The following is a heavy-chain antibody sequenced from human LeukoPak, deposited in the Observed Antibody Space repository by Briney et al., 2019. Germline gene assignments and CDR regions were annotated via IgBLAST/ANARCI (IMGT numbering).Heavy chain of an antibody. J-gene: IGHJ4*02. CDR1: GLTVSSNY. V-gene: IGHV3-66*02. D-gene: IGHD4-17*01. Sequence: GGSLRLSCAASGLTVSSNYMSWVRQAPGKGLEWVSVIYSGGSTYYSDSVKGRFTISGDNSKNTLCLQMNSLRAEDTAVYYCARSRGLRFDYWGQGTLVTVSS. CDR2: IYSGGST. CDR3: ARSRGLRFDY.